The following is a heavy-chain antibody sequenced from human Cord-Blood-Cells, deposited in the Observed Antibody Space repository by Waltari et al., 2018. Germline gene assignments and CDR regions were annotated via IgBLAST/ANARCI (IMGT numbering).Heavy chain of an antibody. CDR2: IWYDGSNK. V-gene: IGHV3-33*01. Sequence: QVQLVESGGGVVQPGRSLRLSCAASGFTFSSYGMHWVRRAPGKGLEWVAVIWYDGSNKYYADSVKGRFTISRDNSKNTLYLQMNSRRAEDTAVYYCARDRSTVTTHDAFDIWGQGTMVTVSS. CDR3: ARDRSTVTTHDAFDI. J-gene: IGHJ3*02. D-gene: IGHD4-17*01. CDR1: GFTFSSYG.